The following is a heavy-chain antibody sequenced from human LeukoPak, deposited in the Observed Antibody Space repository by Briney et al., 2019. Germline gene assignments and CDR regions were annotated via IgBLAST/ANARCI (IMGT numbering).Heavy chain of an antibody. D-gene: IGHD4-17*01. CDR1: GGSFSGYY. V-gene: IGHV4-34*01. CDR3: ARAGQPGTVDY. Sequence: PSETLSLTCAVYGGSFSGYYWSWIRQPPGKGLEWIGEINHSGSTNYNPSLKSRVTISVDTSKNQFSLKLSSVTAADTAVYYCARAGQPGTVDYWGQGTLVTVSS. CDR2: INHSGST. J-gene: IGHJ4*02.